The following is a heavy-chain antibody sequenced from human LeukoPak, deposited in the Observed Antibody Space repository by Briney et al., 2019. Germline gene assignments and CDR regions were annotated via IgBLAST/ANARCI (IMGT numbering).Heavy chain of an antibody. J-gene: IGHJ4*02. Sequence: PGGSLRLSCAASGFTFSSYTMNWVRQAPGKGLEWVAHIKGDGRNKYYVASVKGRFTIYRDNVKNSLYLQMNSLRVEDTSVYYCARGGAKGSFDYWGQGTLVTVSS. V-gene: IGHV3-7*01. CDR3: ARGGAKGSFDY. CDR2: IKGDGRNK. CDR1: GFTFSSYT.